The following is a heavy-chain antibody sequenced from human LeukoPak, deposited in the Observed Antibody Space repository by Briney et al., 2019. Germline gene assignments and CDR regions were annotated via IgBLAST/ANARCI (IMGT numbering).Heavy chain of an antibody. CDR2: ISWNSGSI. J-gene: IGHJ3*01. Sequence: GGSLRLSCAASGFTFDDYAMHWVRQAPGKGLEWVSGISWNSGSIGYADSVKGRFTISRDNAKNSLYLQMNSLRAEDTALYYCAKETGWGQGTMVTVSS. V-gene: IGHV3-9*01. CDR3: AKETG. CDR1: GFTFDDYA.